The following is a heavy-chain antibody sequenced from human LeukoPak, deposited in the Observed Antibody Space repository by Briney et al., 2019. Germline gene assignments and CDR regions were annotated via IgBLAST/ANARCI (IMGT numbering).Heavy chain of an antibody. J-gene: IGHJ4*02. Sequence: GGSLRLSCAASGFTFSNYAMSWVRQAPGKGLEWVSAISISGGSTNYADSVKGRFTISRDNSKNTLYLQMNSLRAEDTAVYYCAKDRYCGSTSCSGDCDYWGQGTLVTVSS. CDR2: ISISGGST. CDR3: AKDRYCGSTSCSGDCDY. V-gene: IGHV3-23*01. CDR1: GFTFSNYA. D-gene: IGHD2-2*01.